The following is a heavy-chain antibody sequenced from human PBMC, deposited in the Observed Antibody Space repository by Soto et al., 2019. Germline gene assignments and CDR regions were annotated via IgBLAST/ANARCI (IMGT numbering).Heavy chain of an antibody. V-gene: IGHV6-1*01. Sequence: SQTLSLTCAISGDSVSSNSAAWNWIGQSPSRGLEWLGRTYYRSKWYNDYAVSVKSRITINPDTSKNQFSLQLNSVTPEDTAVYYCARGNYDILTGYPGPDYWGQGTLVTVSS. J-gene: IGHJ4*02. CDR3: ARGNYDILTGYPGPDY. CDR2: TYYRSKWYN. CDR1: GDSVSSNSAA. D-gene: IGHD3-9*01.